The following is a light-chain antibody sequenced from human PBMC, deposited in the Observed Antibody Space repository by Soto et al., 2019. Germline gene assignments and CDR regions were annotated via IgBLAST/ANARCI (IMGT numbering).Light chain of an antibody. J-gene: IGLJ2*01. CDR3: SSYTSSSTLV. CDR1: SSDVGGYKY. Sequence: QSALTQPASVSGSPGQSITISCSGTSSDVGGYKYVSWYQQHPGRAPKLMIYDVSNRPSGVSNRFSGSKSGSTASLTISGLQAEDEADYYCSSYTSSSTLVFGGGTKRTVL. CDR2: DVS. V-gene: IGLV2-14*01.